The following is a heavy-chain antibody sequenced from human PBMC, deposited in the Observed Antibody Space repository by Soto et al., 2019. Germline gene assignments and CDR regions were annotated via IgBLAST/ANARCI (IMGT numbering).Heavy chain of an antibody. J-gene: IGHJ4*02. D-gene: IGHD3-22*01. CDR1: GFTFSSYA. CDR3: AKRMMYYYDSSGYSFFDY. V-gene: IGHV3-23*01. Sequence: GGSLRLSCAASGFTFSSYAMSWVRQAPGKGLEWVSAISGSGGSTYYADSVKGRFTISRDNSKNTLYLQMNSLRAEDTAVYYCAKRMMYYYDSSGYSFFDYWGKGTRVTVS. CDR2: ISGSGGST.